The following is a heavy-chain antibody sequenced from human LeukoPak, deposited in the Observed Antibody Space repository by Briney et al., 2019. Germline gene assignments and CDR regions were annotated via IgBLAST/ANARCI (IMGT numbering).Heavy chain of an antibody. V-gene: IGHV1-18*01. CDR1: GYTFTSYG. CDR3: ARDHCSSTSCQWVHYYYGMDV. J-gene: IGHJ6*02. Sequence: ASVKVSYKASGYTFTSYGISWVRQAPGQGLEWMGWISAYNGNTNYAQKLQGRVTMTTDTSTSTAYMELRSLRSDDTAVYYCARDHCSSTSCQWVHYYYGMDVWGQGTTVTVSS. D-gene: IGHD2-2*01. CDR2: ISAYNGNT.